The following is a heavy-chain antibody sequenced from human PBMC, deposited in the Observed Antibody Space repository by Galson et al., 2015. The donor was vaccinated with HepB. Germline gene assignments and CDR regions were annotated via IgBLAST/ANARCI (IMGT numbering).Heavy chain of an antibody. Sequence: PALVKPTQTLTLTCTVSGFSLSNARMGVSWIRQPPGKALEWLAHIFSNDEKSYSTSLKSRLTISKDTSKSQVVLTMTNMDPVDTATYYCARGQTEYYIWGSYRVGGWFDPWGQGTLVTVSS. D-gene: IGHD3-16*02. CDR1: GFSLSNARMG. V-gene: IGHV2-26*01. J-gene: IGHJ5*02. CDR3: ARGQTEYYIWGSYRVGGWFDP. CDR2: IFSNDEK.